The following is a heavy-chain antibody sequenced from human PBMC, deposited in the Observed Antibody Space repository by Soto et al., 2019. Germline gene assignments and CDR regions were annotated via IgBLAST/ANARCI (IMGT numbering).Heavy chain of an antibody. V-gene: IGHV4-61*08. D-gene: IGHD2-8*02. J-gene: IGHJ5*02. CDR3: ARLLVGRSNRFAP. Sequence: PSETLCLTYTVSGGSLSSGDYYWSWIRQPPGKGLEWIGYIYYSGSTNYNPSLKSRVTISVDTSKNQFSLKLSSVTAADTAVYHCARLLVGRSNRFAPWGQGTLVTVSS. CDR1: GGSLSSGDYY. CDR2: IYYSGST.